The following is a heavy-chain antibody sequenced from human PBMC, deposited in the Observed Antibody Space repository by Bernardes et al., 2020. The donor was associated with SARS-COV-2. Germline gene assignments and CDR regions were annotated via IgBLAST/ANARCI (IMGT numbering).Heavy chain of an antibody. CDR3: ARRMTTVTYYYYYYGMDV. CDR1: GGSISSSSYY. CDR2: IYYSGST. D-gene: IGHD4-17*01. J-gene: IGHJ6*02. Sequence: SETLSLTCTVSGGSISSSSYYWGWIRQPPGKGLEWIGSIYYSGSTYYNPSLKSRVTISVDTSKNQFSLKLSSVTAADTAVYYCARRMTTVTYYYYYYGMDVWGQGTTVTVSS. V-gene: IGHV4-39*01.